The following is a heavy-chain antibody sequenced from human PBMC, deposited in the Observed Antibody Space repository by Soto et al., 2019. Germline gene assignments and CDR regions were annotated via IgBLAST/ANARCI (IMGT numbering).Heavy chain of an antibody. V-gene: IGHV4-34*01. CDR1: GGSFSGYY. Sequence: ASETLSLTCAVYGGSFSGYYWSWIRQPPGKGLEWIGYIYYSGSTYYNPSLKSRVTISVDTSKNQFSLKLSSVTAADTAVYYCARDRVVGAILPWGQGTLVTVSS. D-gene: IGHD1-26*01. CDR3: ARDRVVGAILP. CDR2: IYYSGST. J-gene: IGHJ5*02.